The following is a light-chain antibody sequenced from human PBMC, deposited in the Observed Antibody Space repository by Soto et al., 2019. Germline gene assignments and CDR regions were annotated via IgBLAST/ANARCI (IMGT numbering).Light chain of an antibody. CDR1: QRISTW. Sequence: DIQMTQSPSTLSASVGDGVTITCRASQRISTWLAWYQQKPGKAPKLLIYDASTLESGVPSRFSGSGSGTELTLTISSLQPDDFATYYCQQYSIYWNTFGQGTKLEIK. CDR3: QQYSIYWNT. J-gene: IGKJ2*01. CDR2: DAS. V-gene: IGKV1-5*01.